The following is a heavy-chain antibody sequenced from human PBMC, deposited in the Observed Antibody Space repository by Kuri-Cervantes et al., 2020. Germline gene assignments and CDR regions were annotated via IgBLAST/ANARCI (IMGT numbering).Heavy chain of an antibody. CDR1: GFTFSSYG. D-gene: IGHD5-24*01. Sequence: GGSLRLSCAASGFTFSSYGMSWVRQAPGKGLEWVANIKQDGSEKYYVDSVKGRFTISRDNAQNSLYLQMNSLRAEDTAVYYCARVEGKSDDFDIWGQGTMVTVSS. J-gene: IGHJ3*02. CDR3: ARVEGKSDDFDI. V-gene: IGHV3-7*01. CDR2: IKQDGSEK.